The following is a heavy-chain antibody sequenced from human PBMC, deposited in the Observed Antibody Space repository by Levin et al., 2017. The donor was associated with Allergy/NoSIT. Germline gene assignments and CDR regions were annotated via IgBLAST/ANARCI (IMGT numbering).Heavy chain of an antibody. D-gene: IGHD2-21*02. Sequence: SSETLSLTCAVYGGSFSGYYWSWIRQPPGKGLEWIGEINHSGSTNYNPSLKSRVTISVDTSKNQFPLKLSSVTAADTAVYYCASTPNKPYCGGDCYFDAFDIWGQGTMVTVSS. CDR2: INHSGST. CDR1: GGSFSGYY. J-gene: IGHJ3*02. V-gene: IGHV4-34*01. CDR3: ASTPNKPYCGGDCYFDAFDI.